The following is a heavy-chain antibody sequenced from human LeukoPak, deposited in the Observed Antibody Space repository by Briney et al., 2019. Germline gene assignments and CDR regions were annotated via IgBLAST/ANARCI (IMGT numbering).Heavy chain of an antibody. CDR2: IDNSGDRT. CDR3: AKDISDNWPRAGFEY. J-gene: IGHJ4*02. CDR1: GFTFRNYA. Sequence: GGSLRLSCAASGFTFRNYAMSWVRQAPGKGLEWVSAIDNSGDRTFYADSVKGRFTISRDNSKNTLNLQMNSLRAEDTAVYYCAKDISDNWPRAGFEYWGQGTLVTVLS. V-gene: IGHV3-23*01. D-gene: IGHD1-1*01.